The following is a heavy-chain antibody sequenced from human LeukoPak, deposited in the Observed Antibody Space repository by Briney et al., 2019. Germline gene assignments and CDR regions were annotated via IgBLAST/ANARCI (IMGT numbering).Heavy chain of an antibody. Sequence: GESLKISCKGSGYSFTNYWIAWVRQMPGKGLECMGIIYPGDSDTRYSTSFQGHVTISADRSISTTYLQWSSLKASDTAMYYCARGRYCSGGTCGIDYWGQGILVTVSS. J-gene: IGHJ4*02. D-gene: IGHD2-15*01. V-gene: IGHV5-51*01. CDR1: GYSFTNYW. CDR2: IYPGDSDT. CDR3: ARGRYCSGGTCGIDY.